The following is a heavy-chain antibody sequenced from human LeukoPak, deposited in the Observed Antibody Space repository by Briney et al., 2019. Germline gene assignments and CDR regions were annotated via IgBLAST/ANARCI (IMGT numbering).Heavy chain of an antibody. J-gene: IGHJ3*02. Sequence: PGRSLRLSCAASGFTFSSYGMHWVRQAPGKGLEWVAVISYDGSNKYYADSVKGRFTISRDNSKNTLYLQMNSLRAEDTAVYYCTNFDPSGAFDIWGQGTMVTVSS. V-gene: IGHV3-30*18. CDR3: TNFDPSGAFDI. D-gene: IGHD3-10*01. CDR2: ISYDGSNK. CDR1: GFTFSSYG.